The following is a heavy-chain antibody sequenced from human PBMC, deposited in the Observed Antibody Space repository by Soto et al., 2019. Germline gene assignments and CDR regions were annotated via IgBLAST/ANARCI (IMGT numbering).Heavy chain of an antibody. CDR1: GGSISSGDYY. CDR2: IYYSGST. Sequence: QVQLQESGPGLVKPSQTLSLTCTVSGGSISSGDYYWSWIRQPPGKGLEWIGYIYYSGSTYYNPSLKSRVTISVDTSKNQFSLKLSSVTATDTAVYYCARYSYGYLRTHTFDYWGQGTLVTVSS. V-gene: IGHV4-30-4*01. D-gene: IGHD5-18*01. CDR3: ARYSYGYLRTHTFDY. J-gene: IGHJ4*02.